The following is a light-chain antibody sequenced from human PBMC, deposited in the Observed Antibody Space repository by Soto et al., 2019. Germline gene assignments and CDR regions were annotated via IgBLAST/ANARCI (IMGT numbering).Light chain of an antibody. CDR1: QSVRSY. J-gene: IGKJ4*01. CDR2: DAS. CDR3: QHRSSWPRT. V-gene: IGKV3-11*01. Sequence: EIVLTQSPATLSLSPGERATLSCRASQSVRSYLTWYQQKPGQAPRLLVYDASNRAAGVPARFSGSGSGTDFTLTISSLEAEDFAVYYCQHRSSWPRTFGGGTKGEIK.